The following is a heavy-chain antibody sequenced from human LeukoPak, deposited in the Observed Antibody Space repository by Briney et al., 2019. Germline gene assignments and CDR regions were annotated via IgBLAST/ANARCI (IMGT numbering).Heavy chain of an antibody. Sequence: PGGFLRLSCAASGFTFSNYDMHWVRQTTGRGLEWVSVIGTVGETYYPGSVKGRFTISRENAKNSLYLQMNNLRAGDTAVYCCVASITLNFGYWGQGTLVTVSS. D-gene: IGHD3-3*01. CDR2: IGTVGET. CDR1: GFTFSNYD. CDR3: VASITLNFGY. V-gene: IGHV3-13*01. J-gene: IGHJ4*02.